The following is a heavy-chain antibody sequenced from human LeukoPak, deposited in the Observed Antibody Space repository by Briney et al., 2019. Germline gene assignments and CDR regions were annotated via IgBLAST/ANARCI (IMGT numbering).Heavy chain of an antibody. Sequence: ASVKVSCKASGYTLTGYYMHWVRQAPGQGLEWMGRINPNSGGTNYAQKFQGRVTMTRDTSISTAYMELSRLRSDDTAVYYCAAITYCSSTSCYAEAFDIWGQGTMVTVSS. CDR2: INPNSGGT. V-gene: IGHV1-2*06. D-gene: IGHD2-2*01. CDR1: GYTLTGYY. CDR3: AAITYCSSTSCYAEAFDI. J-gene: IGHJ3*02.